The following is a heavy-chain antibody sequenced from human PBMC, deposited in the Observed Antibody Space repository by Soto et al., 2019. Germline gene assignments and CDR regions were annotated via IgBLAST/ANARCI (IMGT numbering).Heavy chain of an antibody. CDR2: IRTHNGNA. D-gene: IGHD6-13*01. Sequence: QVQLMQSGGEVKKPGASVKVSCKASGFTFRIYAIAWVRQAPGQGLEWMGWIRTHNGNANYAQNFQDRITMTADTSTNTAYLELRNLRTDDTAVYYCARLTGFSSPFPDYWGQGTLVSVSS. CDR3: ARLTGFSSPFPDY. CDR1: GFTFRIYA. V-gene: IGHV1-18*04. J-gene: IGHJ4*02.